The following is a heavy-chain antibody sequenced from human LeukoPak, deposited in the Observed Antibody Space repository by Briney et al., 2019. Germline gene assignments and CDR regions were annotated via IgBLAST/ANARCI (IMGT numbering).Heavy chain of an antibody. D-gene: IGHD6-19*01. J-gene: IGHJ4*02. CDR1: GFTFSNYA. CDR3: VKTTGYSSDPLDC. V-gene: IGHV3-64D*06. Sequence: PGGSLRLSCSASGFTFSNYAMHWVRLAPGKGLEYVSAMNGRFTISRDNSKNTLYLQMSSLRAEDTAVYYCVKTTGYSSDPLDCWGQGTLVTVSP.